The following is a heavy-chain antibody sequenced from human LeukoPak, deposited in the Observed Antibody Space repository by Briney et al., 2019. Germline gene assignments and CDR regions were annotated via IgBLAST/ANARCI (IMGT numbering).Heavy chain of an antibody. V-gene: IGHV3-48*04. CDR3: AGGEMAKGEGYSTYYRDV. D-gene: IGHD5-24*01. Sequence: PGGSLRLSCAASGFTFSSYSMNWVRQAPGKGLEWVSYISSSGSTIYYADSVKGRFTISRDNAKNSLYLQMNSLRAEDTAVYYCAGGEMAKGEGYSTYYRDVWGKGPRVTFP. CDR2: ISSSGSTI. J-gene: IGHJ6*03. CDR1: GFTFSSYS.